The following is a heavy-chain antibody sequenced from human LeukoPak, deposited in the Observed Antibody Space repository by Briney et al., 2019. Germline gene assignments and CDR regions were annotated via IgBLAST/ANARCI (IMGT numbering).Heavy chain of an antibody. J-gene: IGHJ4*02. CDR3: ARHIVAVTAPYFDY. V-gene: IGHV4-39*01. CDR1: GGSISSSSYY. Sequence: SETLSLTCTVSGGSISSSSYYWGWIRQPPGKGLEWIGSIYYSGSTYYNPSLKSRVTISVDTSKNQFSLKLSSVTAADTAVYYCARHIVAVTAPYFDYWGQGTLVTVSS. D-gene: IGHD2-21*02. CDR2: IYYSGST.